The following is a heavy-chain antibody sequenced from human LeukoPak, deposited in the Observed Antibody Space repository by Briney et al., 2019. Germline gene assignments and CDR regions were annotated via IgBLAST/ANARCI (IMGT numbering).Heavy chain of an antibody. CDR1: GGSISSSGYY. D-gene: IGHD3-16*01. J-gene: IGHJ5*02. CDR3: ARLREVGFDP. CDR2: IYYSGST. V-gene: IGHV4-39*01. Sequence: SETLSLTCTVSGGSISSSGYYWGWIRQPPGKGLEWIGSIYYSGSTYYNPSLKSRVTISVDTSKNQFSLKLSSVTAADTAVYYCARLREVGFDPWGQGTLVTVSS.